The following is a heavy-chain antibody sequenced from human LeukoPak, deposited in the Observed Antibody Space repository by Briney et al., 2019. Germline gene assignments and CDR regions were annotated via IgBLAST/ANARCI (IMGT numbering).Heavy chain of an antibody. CDR3: ARFSNDHGVKFDY. Sequence: PSQTLSLTCTVSGGSISSGGYYWSWIRQHPGEGLEWIGYIYYSGSTYYNPSLKSRVTISVDTSKNQFSLKLDSVTAADTAVYYCARFSNDHGVKFDYWGQGTLVTVSS. D-gene: IGHD4-17*01. CDR1: GGSISSGGYY. V-gene: IGHV4-31*03. CDR2: IYYSGST. J-gene: IGHJ4*02.